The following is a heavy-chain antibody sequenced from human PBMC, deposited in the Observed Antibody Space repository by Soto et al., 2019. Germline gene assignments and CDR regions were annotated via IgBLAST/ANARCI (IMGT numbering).Heavy chain of an antibody. J-gene: IGHJ4*02. Sequence: QVQLVQSGPEMMQPGASVKVSCKASGYASLSYAMHWVRQVHGQVYEWLGWINAGVDGTMYSERFQGRVRITRDTSANPFYMELNALTSEDTAVYYCAREVPGVTSFDYWGQGTLVIVSS. D-gene: IGHD3-10*01. V-gene: IGHV1-3*01. CDR2: INAGVDGT. CDR1: GYASLSYA. CDR3: AREVPGVTSFDY.